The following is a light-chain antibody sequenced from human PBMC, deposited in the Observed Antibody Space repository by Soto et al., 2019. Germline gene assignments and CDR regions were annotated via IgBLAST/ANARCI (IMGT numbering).Light chain of an antibody. Sequence: DLQMTQSPSSLSASVGDRVTITCRASQSITTYLNWYQQKPGKAPKLLIYGASSLQSGGPSRCSGSGSGTDFILIISSLQPEDFATYYCQQGYSSPPTFGRGTKLEIK. V-gene: IGKV1-39*01. CDR1: QSITTY. CDR2: GAS. J-gene: IGKJ2*01. CDR3: QQGYSSPPT.